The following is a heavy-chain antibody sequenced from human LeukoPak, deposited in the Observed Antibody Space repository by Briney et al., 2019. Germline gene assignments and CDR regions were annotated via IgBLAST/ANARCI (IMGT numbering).Heavy chain of an antibody. CDR3: ARDYPGMITGVEKYFFDY. CDR1: GYTFTDYY. CDR2: INPNSGGT. J-gene: IGHJ4*02. V-gene: IGHV1-2*02. D-gene: IGHD7-27*01. Sequence: ASVKVSCKASGYTFTDYYIHWVRQAPRQGLEWMGWINPNSGGTNYAQKFQGRVTMTRDTSISTAYMELSGLRSDDTAVYYCARDYPGMITGVEKYFFDYWGQGTLVTVSS.